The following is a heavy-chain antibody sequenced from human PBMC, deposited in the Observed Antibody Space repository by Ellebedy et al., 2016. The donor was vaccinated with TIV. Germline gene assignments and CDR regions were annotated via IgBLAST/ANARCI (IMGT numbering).Heavy chain of an antibody. D-gene: IGHD2-15*01. CDR2: ITNSGST. CDR1: GGSLSTYY. V-gene: IGHV4-34*01. CDR3: AREGEYCSGGRCYSNWFDP. J-gene: IGHJ5*02. Sequence: MPSETLSLTCGVYGGSLSTYYWSWIRQPPGKGLEWIGAITNSGSTNYNPSLKSRVTISEDTSKNQFSLKLSSVTAADKAVYYCAREGEYCSGGRCYSNWFDPWGQGTLVTVSS.